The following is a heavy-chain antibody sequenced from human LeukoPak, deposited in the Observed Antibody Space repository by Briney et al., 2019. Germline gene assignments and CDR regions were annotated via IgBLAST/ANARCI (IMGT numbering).Heavy chain of an antibody. Sequence: GGSLRLSCAASGFTFDDYAMHWVRQAPGKGLEWVSGISWNSGSIGYADSVKGRFTISRDNAKNSLYLQMNSLRAEDTALYYCAKDIDGSYILDYWGQGTLITVSS. CDR2: ISWNSGSI. CDR1: GFTFDDYA. V-gene: IGHV3-9*01. D-gene: IGHD1-26*01. CDR3: AKDIDGSYILDY. J-gene: IGHJ4*02.